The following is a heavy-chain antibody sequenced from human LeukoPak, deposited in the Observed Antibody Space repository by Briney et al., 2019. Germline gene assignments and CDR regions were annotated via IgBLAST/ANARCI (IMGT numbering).Heavy chain of an antibody. D-gene: IGHD1-14*01. CDR1: GFSFSNYW. V-gene: IGHV3-74*01. J-gene: IGHJ6*02. Sequence: GGSLRLSCAASGFSFSNYWMHWVRQAPGKGLVWVSRINSDGSSTTYADSVKGRFTISRDNAKNTLYLQMNSLRAEDTAVYYCAGITYYGMDVWGQGTTVTVSS. CDR2: INSDGSST. CDR3: AGITYYGMDV.